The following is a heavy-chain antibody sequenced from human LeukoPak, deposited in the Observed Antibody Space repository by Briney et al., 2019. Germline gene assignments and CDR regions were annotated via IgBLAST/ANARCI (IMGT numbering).Heavy chain of an antibody. Sequence: PGGSLRLSCAASGFTFSSFAMSWVRQAPGKGLEWVSPISSSGGSTYYADSVKGRFTISRDNSKNTLYLQMNSLRAEDTAVYYCARRSSSNSGYFDYWGQGTPVTVSS. D-gene: IGHD2/OR15-2a*01. V-gene: IGHV3-23*01. CDR2: ISSSGGST. CDR1: GFTFSSFA. CDR3: ARRSSSNSGYFDY. J-gene: IGHJ4*02.